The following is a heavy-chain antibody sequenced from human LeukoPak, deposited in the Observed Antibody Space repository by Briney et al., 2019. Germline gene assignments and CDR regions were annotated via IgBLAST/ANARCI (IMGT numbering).Heavy chain of an antibody. J-gene: IGHJ4*02. D-gene: IGHD2-15*01. V-gene: IGHV3-74*03. CDR3: AILCSGTSCPPDY. CDR2: INTDGSST. CDR1: GFTFSTYC. Sequence: GVSLSLSCAGSGFTFSTYCLHWLRQAPGQGLVWVSYINTDGSSTTYADSVKGRFTISRDNAKNTLYLQMNSLRAEDTAVYYCAILCSGTSCPPDYWGQGTLVTVSS.